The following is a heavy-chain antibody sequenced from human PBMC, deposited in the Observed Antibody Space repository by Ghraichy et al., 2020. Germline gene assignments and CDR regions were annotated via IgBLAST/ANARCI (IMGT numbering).Heavy chain of an antibody. D-gene: IGHD6-13*01. V-gene: IGHV1-18*01. CDR3: ARGSRSSSWAPPYMDV. J-gene: IGHJ6*03. CDR1: GYTFSSYG. CDR2: ISAYNGNT. Sequence: ASVKVSCKASGYTFSSYGISWVRQAPGQGLEWMGWISAYNGNTNYAQKLQGRVTMTTDTSTNTAYMELRSLTSDDTAVYYCARGSRSSSWAPPYMDVWGKGTTVTVSS.